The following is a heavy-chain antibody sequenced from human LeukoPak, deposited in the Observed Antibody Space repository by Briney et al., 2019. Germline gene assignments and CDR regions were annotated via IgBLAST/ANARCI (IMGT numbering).Heavy chain of an antibody. CDR1: GYTFTSYG. J-gene: IGHJ5*02. CDR2: ISAYNGNT. CDR3: ARTRPRSTERYYDFWSGYYSWFDP. Sequence: ASVKVSCKASGYTFTSYGISWVRQAPGQGLEWMGWISAYNGNTNYAQKLQGRVTMTTDTSTSTAYMELRSLRPDDTAVYYCARTRPRSTERYYDFWSGYYSWFDPWGQGTLVTVSS. V-gene: IGHV1-18*01. D-gene: IGHD3-3*01.